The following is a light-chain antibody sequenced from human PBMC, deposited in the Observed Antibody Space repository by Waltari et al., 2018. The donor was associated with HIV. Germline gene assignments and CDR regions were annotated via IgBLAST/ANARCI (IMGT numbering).Light chain of an antibody. Sequence: QSVLTQPPSVSGAPGQRVTISCTGNTSNIGAGYDVHWYQQLPGTAPKLLIYGNTNRPSGVPDRFFGSPSGTSASRAITGLQADDEADFYCQSYDSSLSGVIFGGGTKLTVL. CDR2: GNT. J-gene: IGLJ2*01. V-gene: IGLV1-40*01. CDR1: TSNIGAGYD. CDR3: QSYDSSLSGVI.